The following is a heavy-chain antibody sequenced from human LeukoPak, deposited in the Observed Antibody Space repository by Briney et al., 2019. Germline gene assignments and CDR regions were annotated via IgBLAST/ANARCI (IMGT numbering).Heavy chain of an antibody. Sequence: GGSLRLSCAASGFTFSSYAMSWVRQAPGKGLEWVSVICSGGSTYYADSVKGRFTISRDNSKNTLYLQMNSLRAEDTAVYYCARGSSGWYYFDYWGQGTLVTVSS. CDR2: ICSGGST. CDR3: ARGSSGWYYFDY. J-gene: IGHJ4*02. CDR1: GFTFSSYA. V-gene: IGHV3-66*01. D-gene: IGHD6-19*01.